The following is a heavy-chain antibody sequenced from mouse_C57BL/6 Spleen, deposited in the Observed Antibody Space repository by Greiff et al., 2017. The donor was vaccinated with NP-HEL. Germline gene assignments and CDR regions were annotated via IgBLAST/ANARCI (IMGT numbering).Heavy chain of an antibody. D-gene: IGHD2-5*01. Sequence: EVKLMESGPGLVKPSQSLSLTCSVTGYSITSGYYWNWIRQFPGNKLEWMGYISYDGSNNYNPSLKNRISITRDTSKNQFFLKLNSVTTEDTATYYCARGYSKGYYAMDYWGQGTSVTVSS. V-gene: IGHV3-6*01. CDR3: ARGYSKGYYAMDY. CDR1: GYSITSGYY. CDR2: ISYDGSN. J-gene: IGHJ4*01.